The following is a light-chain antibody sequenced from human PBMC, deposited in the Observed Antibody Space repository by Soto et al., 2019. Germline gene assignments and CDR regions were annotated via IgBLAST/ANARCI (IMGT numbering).Light chain of an antibody. CDR2: GAS. V-gene: IGKV3-20*01. CDR3: QQYNTFWT. J-gene: IGKJ1*01. Sequence: EIVLTQSPGTLSLSPGERATLSCRASQTITSSNLAWYQQKPGQAPRLLIYGASTRATGIPARFSGSGSGTDFTLTISSLQPDDVATYYCQQYNTFWTFGQGTKVDIK. CDR1: QTITSSN.